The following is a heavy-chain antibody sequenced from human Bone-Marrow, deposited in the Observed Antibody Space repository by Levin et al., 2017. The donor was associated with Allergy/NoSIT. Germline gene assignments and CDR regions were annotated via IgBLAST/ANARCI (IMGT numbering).Heavy chain of an antibody. CDR1: GFTFSSYG. D-gene: IGHD1-26*01. V-gene: IGHV3-33*01. CDR2: IWYDGSNK. CDR3: ARDGVGADTENYYYYGMDV. Sequence: PGGSLRLSCAASGFTFSSYGMHWVRQAPGKGLEWVAVIWYDGSNKYYADSVKGRFTISRDNSKNTLYLQMNSLRAEDTAVYYCARDGVGADTENYYYYGMDVWGQGTTVTVSS. J-gene: IGHJ6*02.